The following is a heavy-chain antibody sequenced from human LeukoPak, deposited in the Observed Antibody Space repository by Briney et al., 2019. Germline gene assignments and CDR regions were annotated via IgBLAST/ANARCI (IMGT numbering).Heavy chain of an antibody. CDR1: GGSFSGYY. V-gene: IGHV4-34*01. Sequence: SETLSLTCAVYGGSFSGYYWSWIRQPPGKGLEWIGEINHSGSTNYNPSLKSRVTISVDKSKNQFSLKLSSVTAADTAVYYCATKPGSYYTYFDYWGQGTLVTVSS. CDR3: ATKPGSYYTYFDY. CDR2: INHSGST. J-gene: IGHJ4*02. D-gene: IGHD1-26*01.